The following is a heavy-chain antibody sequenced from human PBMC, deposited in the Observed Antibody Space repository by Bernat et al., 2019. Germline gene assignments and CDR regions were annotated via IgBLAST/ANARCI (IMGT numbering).Heavy chain of an antibody. D-gene: IGHD2-2*01. J-gene: IGHJ4*02. CDR3: ARDALVLGYCSSTSCYFDY. Sequence: QVQLVESGGGVVQPGRSLRLSCAASGFTFSSYAMHWVRQAPGKGLEWGAVISYDGSNKYYADSVKGRFTISRDNSKNTLYLQMNSLRAEDTAVYYCARDALVLGYCSSTSCYFDYWGQGPLVTVSS. V-gene: IGHV3-30-3*01. CDR2: ISYDGSNK. CDR1: GFTFSSYA.